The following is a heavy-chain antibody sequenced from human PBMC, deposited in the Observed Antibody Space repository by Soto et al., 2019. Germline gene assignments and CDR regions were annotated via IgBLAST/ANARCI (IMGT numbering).Heavy chain of an antibody. CDR1: GYTFTSFG. D-gene: IGHD2-15*01. CDR2: ISTYNGNT. J-gene: IGHJ4*02. CDR3: GREYCSGGSCYSPDY. Sequence: ASVKVSCKASGYTFTSFGISWVRQAPGQGLEWMGWISTYNGNTNYAQKLQGRATMTTDTSTSTAYMELRSLRSDDTAVYYCGREYCSGGSCYSPDYWGQGTLVTVSS. V-gene: IGHV1-18*01.